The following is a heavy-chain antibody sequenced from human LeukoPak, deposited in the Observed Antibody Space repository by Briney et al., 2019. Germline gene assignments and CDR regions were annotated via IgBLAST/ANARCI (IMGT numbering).Heavy chain of an antibody. CDR1: GPSFSGYH. Sequence: SETLSLTCAVYGPSFSGYHWSWIRQPPGKGLEWIGEINHSGSTNYNPSLKSRVTISLTTSKNQLSLKLSAVTAADTAVYYCASSSSADYYYYGMDVWGQGTTVTVSS. D-gene: IGHD6-6*01. CDR2: INHSGST. CDR3: ASSSSADYYYYGMDV. V-gene: IGHV4-34*01. J-gene: IGHJ6*01.